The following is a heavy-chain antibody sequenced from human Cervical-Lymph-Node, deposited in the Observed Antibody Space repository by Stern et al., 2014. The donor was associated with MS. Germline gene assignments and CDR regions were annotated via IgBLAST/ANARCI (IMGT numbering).Heavy chain of an antibody. D-gene: IGHD2-2*01. CDR1: GFTFSSYG. V-gene: IGHV3-30*18. Sequence: VQLLESGGGVVQPGRSLRLSCAASGFTFSSYGMHWVRQAPGKGLEWVAVISYDGSNKYYADSVKGRFTISRDNSKNTLYLQMNSLRAEDTAVYYCAKRLGYCSSTSCRYYYYGMDVWGQGTTVTVSS. J-gene: IGHJ6*02. CDR2: ISYDGSNK. CDR3: AKRLGYCSSTSCRYYYYGMDV.